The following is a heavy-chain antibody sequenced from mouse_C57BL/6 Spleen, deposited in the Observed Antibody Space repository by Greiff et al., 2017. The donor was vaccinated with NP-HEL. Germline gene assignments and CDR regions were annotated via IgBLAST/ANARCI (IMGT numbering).Heavy chain of an antibody. CDR2: IDPSASET. CDR1: GYTFTSYW. J-gene: IGHJ3*01. CDR3: AIYYDYDGGFAY. V-gene: IGHV1-52*01. Sequence: QVQLQQPGAELVRPGSSVKLSCKASGYTFTSYWMHWVTQRPIQGLEWIGNIDPSASETHYNQKFKDKSTLTVDKSSSTAYMQLSSLTSEDSAVYYCAIYYDYDGGFAYWGQGTLVTVSA. D-gene: IGHD2-4*01.